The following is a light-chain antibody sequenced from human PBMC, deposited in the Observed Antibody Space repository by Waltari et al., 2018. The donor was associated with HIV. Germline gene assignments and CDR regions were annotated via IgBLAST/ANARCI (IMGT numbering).Light chain of an antibody. CDR3: QQYVTTLYS. V-gene: IGKV3-20*01. CDR2: GAS. CDR1: QTVSNNY. Sequence: EIVLTQSPGPLSLSPGGRATLSCRASQTVSNNYLAWYYQKPGKAPRLLIYGASTRATGIPYRFSGSGSGTDFTLTISRLEPEDFAVYYCQQYVTTLYSFGQGTKLEIK. J-gene: IGKJ2*03.